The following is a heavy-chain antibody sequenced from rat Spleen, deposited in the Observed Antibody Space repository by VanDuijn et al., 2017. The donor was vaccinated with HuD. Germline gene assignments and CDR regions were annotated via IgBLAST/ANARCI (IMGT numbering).Heavy chain of an antibody. D-gene: IGHD1-4*01. CDR3: ARSGPVYNQNWLAY. CDR1: GFSLTSYA. V-gene: IGHV2-15*01. J-gene: IGHJ3*01. CDR2: MWSGGTT. Sequence: QVQLRESGPGLVQPSQTLSLTCTVSGFSLTSYAVIWVRQPPGKGLEWIGAMWSGGTTDYNSALKSRLSISRDTSKSQVLLKMNSLQTEDTAMYFCARSGPVYNQNWLAYWGQGTLVTVSS.